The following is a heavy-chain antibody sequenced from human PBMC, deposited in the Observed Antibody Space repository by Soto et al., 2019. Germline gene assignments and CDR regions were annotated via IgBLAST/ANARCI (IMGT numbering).Heavy chain of an antibody. CDR3: ATLPLVLALGFDY. CDR2: IGGRVDNT. Sequence: EVHLLDSGGGLVQPGGSRGLSCAASGFTFSNYVMSWVCQAPGKGLEWVSSIGGRVDNTYYADSVKGRLPISKDNSKNTLFLQMNSLRAEDTAVYYCATLPLVLALGFDYWGQGPLVTVSS. V-gene: IGHV3-23*01. CDR1: GFTFSNYV. J-gene: IGHJ4*02.